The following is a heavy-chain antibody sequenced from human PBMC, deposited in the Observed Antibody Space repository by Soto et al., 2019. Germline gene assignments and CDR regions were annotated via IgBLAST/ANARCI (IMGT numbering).Heavy chain of an antibody. CDR2: ISYNGVT. CDR1: GGSINTYY. D-gene: IGHD2-21*02. CDR3: ARDSQYCDGDFCFAGINWFDP. V-gene: IGHV4-59*01. Sequence: PSETLSLTCSVSGGSINTYYWSWIRQPPGKGLEWIGYISYNGVTNYNPSLKSRLTMSVDMSKNQFSLKLTSVTAADTAIYYCARDSQYCDGDFCFAGINWFDPWGQGTLVTVSS. J-gene: IGHJ5*02.